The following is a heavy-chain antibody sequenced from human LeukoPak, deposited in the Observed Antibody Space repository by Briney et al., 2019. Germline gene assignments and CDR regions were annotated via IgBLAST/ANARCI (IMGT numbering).Heavy chain of an antibody. CDR2: IYYSGST. J-gene: IGHJ4*02. Sequence: SETLSLTCTVSGGSISSYYRSWIRQPPGKGLEWIGYIYYSGSTNYNPSLKSRVTISVDTSKNQFSLKLSSVTAADTAVYYCASSLYYYDSSGYLFDYWGQGTLVTVSS. D-gene: IGHD3-22*01. CDR3: ASSLYYYDSSGYLFDY. CDR1: GGSISSYY. V-gene: IGHV4-59*01.